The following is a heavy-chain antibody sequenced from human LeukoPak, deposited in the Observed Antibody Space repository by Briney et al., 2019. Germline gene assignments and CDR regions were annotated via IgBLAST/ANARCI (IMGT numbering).Heavy chain of an antibody. CDR1: GGSISSGGYS. Sequence: PSETLSLTCAVSGGSISSGGYSWSWIRQPPGKGLEWIGYIYHSGSTYYNPSLKSRVTISVDRSKNQFSLKPSSVTAADTAVYYCARLLATPSYYYGMDVWGQGTTVTVSS. CDR3: ARLLATPSYYYGMDV. CDR2: IYHSGST. J-gene: IGHJ6*02. D-gene: IGHD3-3*02. V-gene: IGHV4-30-2*01.